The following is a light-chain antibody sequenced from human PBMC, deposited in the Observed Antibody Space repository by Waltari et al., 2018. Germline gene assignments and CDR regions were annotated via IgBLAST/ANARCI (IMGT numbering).Light chain of an antibody. CDR2: YDS. V-gene: IGLV3-21*04. CDR3: LVWHSTIDHQGV. Sequence: SYVVTQSPSVSVAPGETARITCGGDNIGSKCVHWFQQRPGQAPLLVISYDSDRPSGIPGRFSGSNSGNTATLTISWVEAEDEADYYCLVWHSTIDHQGVFGGGTKLTVL. CDR1: NIGSKC. J-gene: IGLJ2*01.